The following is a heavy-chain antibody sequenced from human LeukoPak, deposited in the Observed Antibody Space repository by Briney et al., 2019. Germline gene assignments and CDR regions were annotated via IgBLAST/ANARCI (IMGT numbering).Heavy chain of an antibody. Sequence: PSETLSLTCHVSGGTISSHYWSWIRQPPGKGLEWIGYIYYSGSTNYNPSLKSRVTISVDTSKNQFSLKLSSVTAADTAVYYCARDSTMVSIVPDDAFDIWGQGTMVTVSS. J-gene: IGHJ3*02. CDR2: IYYSGST. CDR1: GGTISSHY. CDR3: ARDSTMVSIVPDDAFDI. V-gene: IGHV4-59*11. D-gene: IGHD3-3*01.